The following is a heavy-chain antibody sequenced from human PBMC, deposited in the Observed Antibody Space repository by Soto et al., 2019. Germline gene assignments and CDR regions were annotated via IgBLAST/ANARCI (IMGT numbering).Heavy chain of an antibody. CDR2: IYYSGST. CDR3: ASTRSGYSYALNWFDP. V-gene: IGHV4-61*08. CDR1: GGSISSGGYY. Sequence: PSETLSLTCTVSGGSISSGGYYWSWIRQHPGKGLEWIGYIYYSGSTNYNPSLKSRVTISVDTSKNQFSLKLSSVTAADTAVYYCASTRSGYSYALNWFDPWGQGTLVTVSS. J-gene: IGHJ5*02. D-gene: IGHD5-18*01.